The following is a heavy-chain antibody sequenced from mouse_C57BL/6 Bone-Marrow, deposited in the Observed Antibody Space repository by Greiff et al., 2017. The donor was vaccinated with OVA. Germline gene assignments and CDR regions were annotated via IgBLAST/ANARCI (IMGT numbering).Heavy chain of an antibody. CDR1: GYTFTSYW. Sequence: QVQLKQPGAELVMPGASVKLSCKASGYTFTSYWMHWVKQRPGQGLEWIGEIDPSDSYTNYNQKFKGKSTLTVDKSSSTAYMQLSSLTSEDSAVYYCARSGTRDGYAMDYWGQGTSVTVSS. CDR3: ARSGTRDGYAMDY. CDR2: IDPSDSYT. D-gene: IGHD2-13*01. J-gene: IGHJ4*01. V-gene: IGHV1-69*01.